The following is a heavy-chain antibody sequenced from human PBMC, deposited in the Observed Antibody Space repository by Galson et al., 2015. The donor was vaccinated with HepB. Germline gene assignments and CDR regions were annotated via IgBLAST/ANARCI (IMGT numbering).Heavy chain of an antibody. D-gene: IGHD4-17*01. V-gene: IGHV7-4-1*02. CDR2: IHTNTGNP. J-gene: IGHJ4*02. CDR3: ARDGWAYGDYRRAYYFDY. CDR1: GYTFNNYA. Sequence: SVKVSCKASGYTFNNYAMNWVRQAPGQGLEWMGWIHTNTGNPTYAQDFTGRFVFSLDTSVSTAYLQISSIKAEDTAVYYCARDGWAYGDYRRAYYFDYWGQGTLVTVSS.